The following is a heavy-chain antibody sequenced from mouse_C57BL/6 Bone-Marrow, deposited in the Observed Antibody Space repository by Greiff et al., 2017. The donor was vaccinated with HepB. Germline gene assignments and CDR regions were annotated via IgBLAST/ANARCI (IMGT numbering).Heavy chain of an antibody. V-gene: IGHV1-69*01. CDR2: IDPSDSYT. D-gene: IGHD1-1*01. Sequence: VQLQQPGAELVMPGASVKLSCKASGYTFTSYWMHWVKQRPGQGLEWIGEIDPSDSYTNYNQKFKGKSTLTVDKSSSTAYMQLSSLTSEDSAVYYCASTSYGSSYRYFDYWGQGTTLTVSS. CDR3: ASTSYGSSYRYFDY. CDR1: GYTFTSYW. J-gene: IGHJ2*01.